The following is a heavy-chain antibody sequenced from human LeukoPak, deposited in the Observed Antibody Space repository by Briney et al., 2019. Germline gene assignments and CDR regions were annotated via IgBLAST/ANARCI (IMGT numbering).Heavy chain of an antibody. CDR2: IKQDGSEK. D-gene: IGHD6-19*01. CDR3: ARSYSSGWYGGRAFDI. J-gene: IGHJ3*02. Sequence: PGGSLRLSCAASGFTFSRYWMSWVRQAPGKGLEWVANIKQDGSEKYYVDSVKGRFTISRDNAKNSLYLQMNSLRAEDTAVYYCARSYSSGWYGGRAFDIWGQGTMVTVSS. V-gene: IGHV3-7*01. CDR1: GFTFSRYW.